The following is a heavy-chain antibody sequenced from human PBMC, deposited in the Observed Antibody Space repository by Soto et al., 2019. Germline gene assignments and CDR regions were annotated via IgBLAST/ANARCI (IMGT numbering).Heavy chain of an antibody. J-gene: IGHJ4*02. V-gene: IGHV4-59*08. CDR2: IYYSGGT. CDR3: ARLGGRTTGDDY. D-gene: IGHD1-1*01. CDR1: GGSISRYY. Sequence: QVQLQASGPGLVKPSETLSLTCTVSGGSISRYYWSWIRQPPGQGVEWVGDIYYSGGTNYDPSLKSRVTISVDTSKNQFSLKLSSVTAADTAVYYCARLGGRTTGDDYWGQGTLVTVSS.